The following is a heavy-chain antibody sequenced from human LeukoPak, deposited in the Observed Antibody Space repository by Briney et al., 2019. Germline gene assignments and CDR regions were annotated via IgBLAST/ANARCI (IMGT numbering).Heavy chain of an antibody. CDR3: ARERGPSYYYGSGRPYYFDY. CDR2: IYYSVNT. D-gene: IGHD3-10*01. V-gene: IGHV4-39*07. Sequence: PSETLSLTCTVSGGSLSSSSYYWGWIRQPPGKGLEWIGNIYYSVNTFYNPSLKSRVTISVDKSKNQFSLKLSSVTAADTAVYYCARERGPSYYYGSGRPYYFDYWGQGTLVTVSS. J-gene: IGHJ4*02. CDR1: GGSLSSSSYY.